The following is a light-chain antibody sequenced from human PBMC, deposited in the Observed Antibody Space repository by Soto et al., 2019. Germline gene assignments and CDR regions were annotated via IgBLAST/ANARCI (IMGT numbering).Light chain of an antibody. CDR2: DVS. V-gene: IGLV2-14*03. CDR1: SSDVGSYNY. Sequence: QSALTQPASVSGSPGQSITMSCTGSSSDVGSYNYVSWYQQHPGKVHKLMIFDVSDRPSGISNRFSGSKSGNAASLTISGLQAEDEADYYCSSYTTSGTLGFGTGTKVTV. CDR3: SSYTTSGTLG. J-gene: IGLJ1*01.